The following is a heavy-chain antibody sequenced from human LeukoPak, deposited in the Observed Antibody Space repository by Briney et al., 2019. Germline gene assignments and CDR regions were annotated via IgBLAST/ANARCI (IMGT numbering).Heavy chain of an antibody. Sequence: GASVKVSCKASGYTFTGYYMHWVRQAPGQGLEWMGWINPNSGGTNYAQKFQGRVTMTRDTSISTAYMELSRLRSDDTAAYYCAREWYDYVWGSYRSPKGGWFDPWGQGTLVTVSS. J-gene: IGHJ5*02. CDR2: INPNSGGT. V-gene: IGHV1-2*02. D-gene: IGHD3-16*02. CDR3: AREWYDYVWGSYRSPKGGWFDP. CDR1: GYTFTGYY.